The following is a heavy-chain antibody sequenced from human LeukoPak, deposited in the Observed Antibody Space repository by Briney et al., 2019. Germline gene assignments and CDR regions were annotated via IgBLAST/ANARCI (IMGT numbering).Heavy chain of an antibody. CDR2: ISGNSRTI. CDR3: ARRYYSDSSGYLY. J-gene: IGHJ4*02. Sequence: GGSLRLSCAASGFTFSDYYMSWIRQAPGRGLEWVSYISGNSRTIYYADSVKGRFTISRDNAKNSLYLQMNSLRAEDTAVYYCARRYYSDSSGYLYWGQETLVTVSS. D-gene: IGHD3-22*01. CDR1: GFTFSDYY. V-gene: IGHV3-11*04.